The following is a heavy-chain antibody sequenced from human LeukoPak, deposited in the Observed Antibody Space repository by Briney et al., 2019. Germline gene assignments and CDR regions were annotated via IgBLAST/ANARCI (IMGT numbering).Heavy chain of an antibody. V-gene: IGHV1-2*02. CDR1: GYTFTGYY. CDR3: ARDLWFGELLSADGNDP. J-gene: IGHJ5*02. D-gene: IGHD3-10*01. CDR2: INPNSGGT. Sequence: ASVKVSCKASGYTFTGYYMHWVRQAPGQGLEWMGWINPNSGGTNYAQKFQGRVTMTRDTSISIAYMELSRLRSDDTAVYYCARDLWFGELLSADGNDPWGQGTLVTVSS.